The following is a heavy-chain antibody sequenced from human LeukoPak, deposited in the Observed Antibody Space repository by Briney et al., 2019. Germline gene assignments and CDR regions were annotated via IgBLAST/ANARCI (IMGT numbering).Heavy chain of an antibody. J-gene: IGHJ4*02. D-gene: IGHD3-3*01. Sequence: SETLSLTCAVYGGSFSGYYWSWIRQPPGKGLEWIGEINHSGSTNYNPSLKSRVTISVDTSKNQFSLKLSSVTAADTAVYYCARTFRESYYDFWSDYSTLDYWGQETLVTVSS. V-gene: IGHV4-34*01. CDR3: ARTFRESYYDFWSDYSTLDY. CDR1: GGSFSGYY. CDR2: INHSGST.